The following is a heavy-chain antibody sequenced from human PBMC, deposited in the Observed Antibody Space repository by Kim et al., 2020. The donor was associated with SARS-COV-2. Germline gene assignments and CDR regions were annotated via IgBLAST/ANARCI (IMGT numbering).Heavy chain of an antibody. CDR3: ARDRLRGHERDY. Sequence: GGSLRLSCAASGFTFSSYSMNWVRQAPGKGLEWVSSISSSSSYIYYADSVKGRFTISRDNAKNSLYLQMNSLRAEDTAVYYCARDRLRGHERDYWGQGTLVTVSS. D-gene: IGHD1-26*01. V-gene: IGHV3-21*01. CDR1: GFTFSSYS. J-gene: IGHJ4*02. CDR2: ISSSSSYI.